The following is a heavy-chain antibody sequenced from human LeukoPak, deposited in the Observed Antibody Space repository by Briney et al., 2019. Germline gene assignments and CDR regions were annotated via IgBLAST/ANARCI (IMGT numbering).Heavy chain of an antibody. CDR2: IYPGDSDT. V-gene: IGHV5-51*01. Sequence: GESLKISCKGSGYSFTSYWIGWVRQMPGKGLEWMGIIYPGDSDTRYSPSFQGQVTISADKSISTAYLQWSSLEASDTAMYYCARLGRWLPELEYYFDYWGQGTLVTVSS. CDR3: ARLGRWLPELEYYFDY. CDR1: GYSFTSYW. J-gene: IGHJ4*02. D-gene: IGHD4-17*01.